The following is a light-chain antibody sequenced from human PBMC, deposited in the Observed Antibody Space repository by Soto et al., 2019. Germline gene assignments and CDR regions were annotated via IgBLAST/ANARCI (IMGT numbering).Light chain of an antibody. CDR2: DAS. CDR1: ESIRTW. CDR3: QQSNNYPRT. J-gene: IGKJ1*01. V-gene: IGKV1-5*01. Sequence: DIQMAQSPSTLSCSVRDRSTVTCRASESIRTWLAWYQHKPGKAPKXXXYDASTLESGVPSRFSGSGSGTEFTLTISSLQPDDFATYYCQQSNNYPRTFGQGTMVDIK.